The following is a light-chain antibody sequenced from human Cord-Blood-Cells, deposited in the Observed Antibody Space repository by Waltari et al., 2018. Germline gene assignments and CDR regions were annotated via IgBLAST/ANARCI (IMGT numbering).Light chain of an antibody. CDR2: DVS. Sequence: QSALTQPASVAGSPGHSITISCTGTSSDVVGYHYVSWYQQHPGKDPKLMIYDVSNRPSGVSNRFSGSKSGNTASLTISGLQAEDEADYYCSSYTSSSTLVFGGGTKLTVL. CDR1: SSDVVGYHY. V-gene: IGLV2-14*01. CDR3: SSYTSSSTLV. J-gene: IGLJ2*01.